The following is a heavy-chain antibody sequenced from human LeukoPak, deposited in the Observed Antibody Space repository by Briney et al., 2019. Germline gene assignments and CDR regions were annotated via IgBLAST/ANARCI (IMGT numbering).Heavy chain of an antibody. CDR2: IYYSGST. V-gene: IGHV4-30-4*08. CDR1: GGSISSGDYY. CDR3: ARARIRGYDILTGYYPDAAFDI. Sequence: SQTLSLTCTVSGGSISSGDYYWSWIRQPPGKGLEWIGYIYYSGSTYYNPSLKSRVTISVDTSKNQFSMKLSSVTAADTAVYSCARARIRGYDILTGYYPDAAFDIWGQGTMVTVSS. J-gene: IGHJ3*02. D-gene: IGHD3-9*01.